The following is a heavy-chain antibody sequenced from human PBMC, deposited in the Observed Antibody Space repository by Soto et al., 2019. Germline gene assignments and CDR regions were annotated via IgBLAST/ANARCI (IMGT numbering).Heavy chain of an antibody. CDR3: ARPQGISDYFPIDY. CDR1: GFTFSSYL. J-gene: IGHJ4*02. D-gene: IGHD3-22*01. V-gene: IGHV3-33*01. CDR2: IWYDGSNK. Sequence: QVQLVESGGGVVQPGRSLRLSCAASGFTFSSYLIHWVRQGPGKGLEWVAVIWYDGSNKYYADSVKGRFTISRDNSKNTLYLQMNSLRTEDTAVYYYARPQGISDYFPIDYWGQGTLVTVSS.